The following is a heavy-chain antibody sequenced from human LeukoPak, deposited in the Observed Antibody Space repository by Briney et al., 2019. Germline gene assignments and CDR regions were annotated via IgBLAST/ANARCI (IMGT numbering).Heavy chain of an antibody. D-gene: IGHD3-9*01. V-gene: IGHV1-18*01. CDR3: ARDRSYYDILTGYFSVGKKNSYYYYGMDV. Sequence: ASVKVSCKASGYTFTSYGISWVRQAPGQGLEWMGWISAYNGNTNYAQKLQGRVTMTTDTSTSTAYMELGSLRSDDTAVYYCARDRSYYDILTGYFSVGKKNSYYYYGMDVWGQGTTVTVSS. CDR1: GYTFTSYG. CDR2: ISAYNGNT. J-gene: IGHJ6*02.